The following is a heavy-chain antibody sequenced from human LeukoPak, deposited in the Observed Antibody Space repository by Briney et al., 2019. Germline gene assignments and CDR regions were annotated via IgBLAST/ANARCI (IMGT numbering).Heavy chain of an antibody. CDR1: GFTFSSYW. CDR2: IKRDGSEK. J-gene: IGHJ4*02. V-gene: IGHV3-7*01. Sequence: GGSLRLSCAASGFTFSSYWMSWVRQAPGKGLEWVANIKRDGSEKYYVDSVKGRFTISRDNAKNLLYLQMNSLRAEDTAVYYCARDSLATPFDYWGQGTLVTVSS. D-gene: IGHD6-6*01. CDR3: ARDSLATPFDY.